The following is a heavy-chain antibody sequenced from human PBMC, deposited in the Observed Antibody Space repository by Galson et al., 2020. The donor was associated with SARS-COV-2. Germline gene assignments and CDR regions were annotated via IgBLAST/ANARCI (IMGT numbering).Heavy chain of an antibody. Sequence: SETLSLTCPVSGGSISSYYWSWIRQPPGKGLEWIGYIYYSGSTNYNPSLKSRVTISVDTSKNQCSLKLSSVTAADTAVYYCARHPRGMYSSSWQIDYWGQGTLVTVSS. CDR1: GGSISSYY. D-gene: IGHD6-13*01. CDR3: ARHPRGMYSSSWQIDY. J-gene: IGHJ4*02. CDR2: IYYSGST. V-gene: IGHV4-59*01.